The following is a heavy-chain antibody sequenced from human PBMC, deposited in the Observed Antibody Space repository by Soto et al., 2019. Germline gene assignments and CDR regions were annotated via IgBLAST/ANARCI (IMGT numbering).Heavy chain of an antibody. CDR1: GYTFTSYD. Sequence: ASVKVSCKASGYTFTSYDINWVRQATGQGLEWMGWMNPNSGNTGYAQKFQGRVTMTRNTSISTAYMELSSLRSEDTAVYYCARGDCISTSCVYSYGMDVWGQGTTVTVSS. CDR2: MNPNSGNT. J-gene: IGHJ6*02. D-gene: IGHD2-2*01. CDR3: ARGDCISTSCVYSYGMDV. V-gene: IGHV1-8*01.